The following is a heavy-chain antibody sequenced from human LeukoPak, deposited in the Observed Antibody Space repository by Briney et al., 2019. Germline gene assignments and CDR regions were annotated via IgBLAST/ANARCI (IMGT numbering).Heavy chain of an antibody. CDR3: AKVCTAMVWCYFDY. J-gene: IGHJ4*02. CDR1: GFTFSSYA. V-gene: IGHV3-23*01. CDR2: ISGSGGST. D-gene: IGHD5-18*01. Sequence: GGSLRLSCAASGFTFSSYAMSWVRQAPGRGLEWVSAISGSGGSTYYADSVKGRFTISRDNSKNTLYLQMNSLRAEDTAVYYCAKVCTAMVWCYFDYWGQGTLVTVSS.